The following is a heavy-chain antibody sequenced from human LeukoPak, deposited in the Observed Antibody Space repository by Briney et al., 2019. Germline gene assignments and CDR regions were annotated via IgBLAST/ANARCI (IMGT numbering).Heavy chain of an antibody. D-gene: IGHD1-26*01. J-gene: IGHJ4*02. CDR3: ARVVGSGSYYTFDY. Sequence: GASVKVSCKASGYTFTSYGISWVRQAPGQGLEWMGWISAYNGNTNYAQKLQGRVTMTTDTSTSTACVELRSLRSDDTAVYYCARVVGSGSYYTFDYWGQGTLVTVSS. CDR1: GYTFTSYG. CDR2: ISAYNGNT. V-gene: IGHV1-18*01.